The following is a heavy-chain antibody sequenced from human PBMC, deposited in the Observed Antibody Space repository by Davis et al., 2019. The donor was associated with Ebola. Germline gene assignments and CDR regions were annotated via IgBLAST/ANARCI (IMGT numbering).Heavy chain of an antibody. D-gene: IGHD1-7*01. V-gene: IGHV1-18*01. CDR1: GYTFTSYG. CDR3: AREGVKTGTTLYDYGMDV. Sequence: ASVKVSCKASGYTFTSYGISWVRQAPGQGLEWMGWISAYNGNTNYAQKLQGRVTMTTDTSTSTAYMELRSLRSDDTAVYYCAREGVKTGTTLYDYGMDVWGQGTTVTVSS. CDR2: ISAYNGNT. J-gene: IGHJ6*02.